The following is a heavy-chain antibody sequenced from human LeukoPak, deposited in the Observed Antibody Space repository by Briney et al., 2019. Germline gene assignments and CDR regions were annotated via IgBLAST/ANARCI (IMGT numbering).Heavy chain of an antibody. CDR1: GFRFGDYV. CDR3: ARGGRPDY. Sequence: PGGSLRLSCIGSGFRFGDYVMSWARQAPGKGLECVANIKEDGREKYYVDSVKGRFTISRDNAKNSLYLQMSSLRAEDTAVYYCARGGRPDYWGQGTLVTVSS. V-gene: IGHV3-7*01. J-gene: IGHJ4*02. CDR2: IKEDGREK. D-gene: IGHD3-10*01.